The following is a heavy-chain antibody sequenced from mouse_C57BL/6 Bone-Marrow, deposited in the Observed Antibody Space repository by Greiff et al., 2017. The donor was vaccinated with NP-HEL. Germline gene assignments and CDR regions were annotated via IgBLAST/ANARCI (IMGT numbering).Heavy chain of an antibody. J-gene: IGHJ2*01. CDR2: IYPGSGNT. CDR3: AREGIYYFDY. CDR1: GYSFTSYY. V-gene: IGHV1-66*01. Sequence: QVQLQQSGPELVKPGASVKISCKASGYSFTSYYIHWVKPRPGQGLEWIGWIYPGSGNTKYNEKFKGKATLTADKSSSNAYMQLSSLTSEDSAVYYCAREGIYYFDYWGQGTTLTVSS.